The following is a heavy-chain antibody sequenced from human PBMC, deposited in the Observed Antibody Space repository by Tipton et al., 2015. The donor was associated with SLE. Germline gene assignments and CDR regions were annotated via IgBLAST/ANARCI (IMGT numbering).Heavy chain of an antibody. Sequence: SLRLSCAASGLIVSNSYMSWVRQAPGKGLEWVSAISGGIITTDYADSVKGQFTISRDNSKRMVYLQMDGLRVDDTAVYYCARRGGYRAYEDYFDSWGQGTLVTVSS. J-gene: IGHJ4*02. D-gene: IGHD5-12*01. CDR2: ISGGIITT. CDR3: ARRGGYRAYEDYFDS. CDR1: GLIVSNSY. V-gene: IGHV3-53*01.